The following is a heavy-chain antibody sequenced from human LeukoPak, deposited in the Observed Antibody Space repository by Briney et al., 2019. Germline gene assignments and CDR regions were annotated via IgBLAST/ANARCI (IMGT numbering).Heavy chain of an antibody. V-gene: IGHV4-59*12. D-gene: IGHD3-10*01. J-gene: IGHJ4*02. Sequence: SETLSLTCTVSGGSISSYYWSWIRQPPGKGLEWIGYIYYSGSTNYNPSLKSRVTISVDTSKNQFSLKLSSVTAADTAVYYCARGTYYHGSGLDYWGQGTLVAVSS. CDR1: GGSISSYY. CDR2: IYYSGST. CDR3: ARGTYYHGSGLDY.